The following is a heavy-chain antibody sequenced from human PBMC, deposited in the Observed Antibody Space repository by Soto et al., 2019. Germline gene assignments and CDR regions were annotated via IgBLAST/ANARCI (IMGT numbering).Heavy chain of an antibody. CDR2: INPNNGAT. CDR3: APHYPDSSGYFDH. D-gene: IGHD3-22*01. CDR1: GYIFTGNY. Sequence: RASVKVSCKASGYIFTGNYMHWVRQAPGQGLEYMGWINPNNGATNYAQNFQGRVTMTWGTSISTAYMEVRRLRSDDTAVYYCAPHYPDSSGYFDHWGQGTLVT. V-gene: IGHV1-2*02. J-gene: IGHJ4*02.